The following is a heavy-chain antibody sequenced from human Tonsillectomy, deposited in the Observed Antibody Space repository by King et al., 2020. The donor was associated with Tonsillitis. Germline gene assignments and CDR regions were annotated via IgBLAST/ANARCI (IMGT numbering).Heavy chain of an antibody. Sequence: QVQLQQWGAGAVKPSETLSLTCAIYGGSFSAYYWTWIRQPPGKGLEWIGEINYSGSIHYNPSLKSPVTISLDVSKNQFSLKVNSVTAADTATYYCARGPYVPICGVVRYGMDVWGPGTTVTVS. CDR2: INYSGSI. CDR1: GGSFSAYY. V-gene: IGHV4-34*01. D-gene: IGHD3-3*01. J-gene: IGHJ6*02. CDR3: ARGPYVPICGVVRYGMDV.